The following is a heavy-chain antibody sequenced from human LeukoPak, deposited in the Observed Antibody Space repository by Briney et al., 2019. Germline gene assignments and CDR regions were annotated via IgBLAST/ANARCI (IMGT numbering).Heavy chain of an antibody. CDR1: GFTFSSYA. D-gene: IGHD3-22*01. CDR3: PKDPNYDSIGYYYDMLSFQH. V-gene: IGHV3-23*01. J-gene: IGHJ1*01. Sequence: GGSLRLSCAASGFTFSSYAMSWVRQAPWKGLEWVSAISGSGGSTYYADSVKGRFTISRDNSKNTLYLQMNSLRAEDTAVYYSPKDPNYDSIGYYYDMLSFQHWGQGTLVTVSS. CDR2: ISGSGGST.